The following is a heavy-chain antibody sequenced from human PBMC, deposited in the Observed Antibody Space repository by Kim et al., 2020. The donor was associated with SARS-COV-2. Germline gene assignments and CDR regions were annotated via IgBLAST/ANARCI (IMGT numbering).Heavy chain of an antibody. D-gene: IGHD6-13*01. V-gene: IGHV4-39*07. CDR1: GGSISSSSYY. J-gene: IGHJ6*02. Sequence: SETLSLTCTVSGGSISSSSYYWGWIRQPPGKGLEWIGSIYYSGSTYYNPSLKSRVTISVDTSKNQFSLKLSSVTAADTAVYYCARDRDPSIAAAVFYYYGMDVWGQGTTVTVSS. CDR3: ARDRDPSIAAAVFYYYGMDV. CDR2: IYYSGST.